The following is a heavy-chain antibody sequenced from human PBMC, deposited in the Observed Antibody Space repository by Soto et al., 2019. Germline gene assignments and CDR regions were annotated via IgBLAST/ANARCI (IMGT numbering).Heavy chain of an antibody. CDR3: ARVVGRGRATGQMDN. Sequence: QVQLVQSGAEVKKPGSSMKVSCKASGGTFSSSPISWVRQAPGQGLEWMGRIIPILGIANYAQKFQGRVTITADKSTSTAYMELSSLRSEDTAVYYCARVVGRGRATGQMDNWGQGTLVTVSS. CDR1: GGTFSSSP. D-gene: IGHD1-26*01. V-gene: IGHV1-69*02. J-gene: IGHJ4*02. CDR2: IIPILGIA.